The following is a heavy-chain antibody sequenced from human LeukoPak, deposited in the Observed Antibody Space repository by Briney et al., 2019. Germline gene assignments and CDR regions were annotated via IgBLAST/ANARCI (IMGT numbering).Heavy chain of an antibody. V-gene: IGHV4-59*01. Sequence: SETLSLTCTVSGGSISSYYWSWIRQPPGKGLEWIGYIYSSGSTNYNPSLKSRVTISVDTSRNQFSLKLSSVTVADTAMYYCARMFQYYYMDVWGKGTTVTVSS. CDR1: GGSISSYY. J-gene: IGHJ6*03. CDR3: ARMFQYYYMDV. D-gene: IGHD3-10*02. CDR2: IYSSGST.